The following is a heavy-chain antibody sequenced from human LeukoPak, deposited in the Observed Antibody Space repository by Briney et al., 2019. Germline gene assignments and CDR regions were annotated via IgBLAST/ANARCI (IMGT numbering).Heavy chain of an antibody. CDR2: ISSSSSYI. D-gene: IGHD3-16*01. Sequence: GGSLRLSCAASGFTFSSYSMNWVRQAPGKGLEWVSSISSSSSYIYYADSVKGRFTISRDNAKNSVYLQMNSLRAEDTAVYYCVRAIMRGAERWFDPGGQGHLATVSS. CDR1: GFTFSSYS. V-gene: IGHV3-21*01. CDR3: VRAIMRGAERWFDP. J-gene: IGHJ5*02.